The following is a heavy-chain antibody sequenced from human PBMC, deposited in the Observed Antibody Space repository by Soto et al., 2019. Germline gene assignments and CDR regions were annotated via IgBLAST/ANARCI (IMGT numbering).Heavy chain of an antibody. CDR2: IIPIFGTA. D-gene: IGHD2-15*01. CDR1: GGTFSSYA. J-gene: IGHJ4*02. Sequence: SVKVSCKASGGTFSSYAISWVRQAPGQGLEWMGGIIPIFGTANYAQKFQGRVTITADESTSTAYMELSSLRSEETAVYYCARVYCSGGSCYHYYFDYWGQGTLVTVSS. V-gene: IGHV1-69*13. CDR3: ARVYCSGGSCYHYYFDY.